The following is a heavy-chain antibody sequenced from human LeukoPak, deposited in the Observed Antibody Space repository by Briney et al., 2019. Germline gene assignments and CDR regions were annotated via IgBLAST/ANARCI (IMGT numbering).Heavy chain of an antibody. D-gene: IGHD5-24*01. CDR1: GFTVSSNY. J-gene: IGHJ4*02. V-gene: IGHV3-53*01. Sequence: GGSLILSCAASGFTVSSNYMSWVRQAPGKGLEWVSVIYSGGSTYYADSVKGRFTISRDNSKNTLYLQMNSLRAEDTAVYYCARDRPYKGFDYWGQGTLVTVSS. CDR2: IYSGGST. CDR3: ARDRPYKGFDY.